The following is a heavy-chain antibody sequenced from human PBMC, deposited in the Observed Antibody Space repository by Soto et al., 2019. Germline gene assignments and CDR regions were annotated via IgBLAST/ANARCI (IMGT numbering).Heavy chain of an antibody. D-gene: IGHD2-2*01. CDR3: ATSRASCFCFDY. V-gene: IGHV3-15*01. CDR2: IKSNPAGGTV. J-gene: IGHJ4*02. CDR1: GFTFRSYW. Sequence: GGSLRLSCGASGFTFRSYWMGWVRQAPGKGLEWVGRIKSNPAGGTVDYTAPVKGRFTISRDDSENTLYLQMDSLRPEDTAVYYCATSRASCFCFDYWGQGALVTVSS.